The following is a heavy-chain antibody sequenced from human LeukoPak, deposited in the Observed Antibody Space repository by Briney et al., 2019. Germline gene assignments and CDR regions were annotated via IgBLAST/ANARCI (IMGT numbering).Heavy chain of an antibody. V-gene: IGHV3-7*03. Sequence: GGSLRLSCAASGFTLSNHWMTWVRQVPGRGPEWVANVNRDGSETYYLDSVKGRFTISKDNARNSLYLQMNSLRAEDTALYHCARNNGMDVWGQGTTVIVSS. CDR1: GFTLSNHW. CDR2: VNRDGSET. J-gene: IGHJ6*02. CDR3: ARNNGMDV.